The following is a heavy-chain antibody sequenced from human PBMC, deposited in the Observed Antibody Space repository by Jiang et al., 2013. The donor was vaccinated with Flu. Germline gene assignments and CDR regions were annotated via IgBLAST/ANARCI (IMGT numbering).Heavy chain of an antibody. CDR2: ISGSGGSA. Sequence: RLSCATSWIPFRHYVMTWVRQAPGKGLEWVSAISGSGGSAFYADSVKGRFTISRDNSKNTLYVQMNSLRAEDTAIYYCARKYDSSGYYDYWGQGTLVTVSS. J-gene: IGHJ4*02. CDR1: WIPFRHYV. CDR3: ARKYDSSGYYDY. D-gene: IGHD3-22*01. V-gene: IGHV3-23*01.